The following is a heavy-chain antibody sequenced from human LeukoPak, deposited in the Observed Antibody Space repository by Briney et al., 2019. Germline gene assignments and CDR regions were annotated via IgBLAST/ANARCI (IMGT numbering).Heavy chain of an antibody. CDR2: IYYSGST. CDR1: GGSISSSSYY. V-gene: IGHV4-39*07. J-gene: IGHJ4*02. D-gene: IGHD2-2*01. CDR3: ARSTEESRGFDY. Sequence: SETLSLTCTVSGGSISSSSYYWGWIRQPPGKGLEWIGSIYYSGSTYYNPSLKSRVTISVDTSKNQFSLKLSSVTAADTAVYYCARSTEESRGFDYWGQGTLVTVSS.